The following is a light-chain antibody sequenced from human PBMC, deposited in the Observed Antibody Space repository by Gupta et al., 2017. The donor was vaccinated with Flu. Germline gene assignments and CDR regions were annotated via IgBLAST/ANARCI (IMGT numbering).Light chain of an antibody. CDR2: GAS. CDR1: ESVSGN. J-gene: IGKJ2*01. CDR3: QHYRHWHL. V-gene: IGKV3-15*01. Sequence: SPATLSVSPGERVILSCRASESVSGNLAWYQRKPGQPPRLLIYGASNRAAGVPARFSGSGSGTDFTLTISSLQSEDSAIYDCQHYRHWHLFGQGTRLEVK.